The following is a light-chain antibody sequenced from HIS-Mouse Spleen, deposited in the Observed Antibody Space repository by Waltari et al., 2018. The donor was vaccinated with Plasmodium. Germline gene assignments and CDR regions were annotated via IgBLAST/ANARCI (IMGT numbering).Light chain of an antibody. J-gene: IGLJ2*01. V-gene: IGLV3-1*01. CDR3: QAWDSSTVV. CDR2: QDS. Sequence: SYELTQPPSVSVSPGQTASITCSGEKLGDKYACWYQQKPGQSPLLVIYQDSKRPSGIPERFSGSNSGNTATLTISGTQAMDEADYYCQAWDSSTVVFGGGTKLTVL. CDR1: KLGDKY.